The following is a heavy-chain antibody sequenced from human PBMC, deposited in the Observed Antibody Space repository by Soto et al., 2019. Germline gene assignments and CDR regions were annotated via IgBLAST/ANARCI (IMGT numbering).Heavy chain of an antibody. CDR3: AKDINFSPLTDYYDSSGYRDY. CDR1: GFTFSSYA. CDR2: ISGSGGST. Sequence: GSLRLSCAASGFTFSSYAMSWVRQAPGKGLEWVSAISGSGGSTYYADSVKGRFTISRDNSKNTLYLQMNSLRAEDTAVYYCAKDINFSPLTDYYDSSGYRDYWGQGTLVTVSS. J-gene: IGHJ4*02. V-gene: IGHV3-23*01. D-gene: IGHD3-22*01.